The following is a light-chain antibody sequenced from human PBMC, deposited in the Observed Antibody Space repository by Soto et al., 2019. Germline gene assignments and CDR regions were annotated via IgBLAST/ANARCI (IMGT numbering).Light chain of an antibody. Sequence: EIVMTQSPATLSLSPGERATLSCRASQSVSSNLAWYQHKPGQAPSLLIYGASPRATGIPARFSGSGSGTEFTLTISSLQSEDFAFDYCQQYNNWPRTFGQGTKLEIK. J-gene: IGKJ2*01. CDR2: GAS. CDR3: QQYNNWPRT. CDR1: QSVSSN. V-gene: IGKV3-15*01.